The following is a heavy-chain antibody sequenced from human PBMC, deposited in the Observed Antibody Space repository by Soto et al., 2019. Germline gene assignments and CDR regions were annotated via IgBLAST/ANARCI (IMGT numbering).Heavy chain of an antibody. CDR2: ISSIGVAT. CDR3: AREGRVGGIDY. Sequence: GGSLRLSCAASGFTFSIHEMNWVRQAPGKGLEWVSYISSIGVATYYADSVKGRFTISRDNAKNSLYLQMNSLRAEDTAVYYCAREGRVGGIDYWGQGTPVTVPQ. CDR1: GFTFSIHE. D-gene: IGHD6-19*01. V-gene: IGHV3-48*03. J-gene: IGHJ4*02.